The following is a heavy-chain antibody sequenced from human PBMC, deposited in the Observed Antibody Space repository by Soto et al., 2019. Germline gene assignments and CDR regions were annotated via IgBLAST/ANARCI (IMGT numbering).Heavy chain of an antibody. CDR1: GGSIGSYY. CDR3: ARGGWRQIDY. Sequence: QVQLQESGPGLVKPSETLSLTCSVSGGSIGSYYWSWIRQPPGKGLEWIGYIYYSGSTNYNPSLKSRVTIPVDTSKNQFSLKLSSVTAAATAVYYCARGGWRQIDYWGQGTLVTVSS. D-gene: IGHD3-3*01. CDR2: IYYSGST. J-gene: IGHJ4*02. V-gene: IGHV4-59*08.